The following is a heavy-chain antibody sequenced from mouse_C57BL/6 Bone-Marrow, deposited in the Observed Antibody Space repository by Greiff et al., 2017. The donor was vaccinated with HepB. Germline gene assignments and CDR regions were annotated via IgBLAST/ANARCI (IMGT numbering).Heavy chain of an antibody. CDR3: TRLHYYGSRAY. V-gene: IGHV1-15*01. CDR1: GYTFTDYE. CDR2: IDPETGGT. Sequence: VQLQKSGAELVRPGASVTLSCKASGYTFTDYEMHWVKQTPVHGLEWIGAIDPETGGTAYNQKFKGKAILTADKSSSTAYMELRSLTSEDSAVYYCTRLHYYGSRAYWGQGTLVTVSA. D-gene: IGHD1-1*01. J-gene: IGHJ3*01.